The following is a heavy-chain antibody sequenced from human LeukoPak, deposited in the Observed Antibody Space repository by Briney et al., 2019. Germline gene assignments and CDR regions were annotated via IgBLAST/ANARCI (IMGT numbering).Heavy chain of an antibody. CDR3: ARAVRAATNYYYGMDV. D-gene: IGHD2-15*01. J-gene: IGHJ6*02. V-gene: IGHV4-34*01. Sequence: PSETLSLTCAVYGGSFSGYYWSWIRQPPGKGLEWIGEINHSGSTNYNPSLKSRVTISADTSKNQFSLKLSSVTAADTAVYYCARAVRAATNYYYGMDVWGQGTTVTVSS. CDR2: INHSGST. CDR1: GGSFSGYY.